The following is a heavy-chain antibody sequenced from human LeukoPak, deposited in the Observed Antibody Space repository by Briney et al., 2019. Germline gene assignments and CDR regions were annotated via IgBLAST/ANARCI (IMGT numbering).Heavy chain of an antibody. J-gene: IGHJ5*02. CDR3: ARQVRITGTMGGNWFDP. D-gene: IGHD1-7*01. V-gene: IGHV1-46*01. CDR2: INPSGGST. Sequence: ASVKVSCKASGYTFTSYYMHWVRQAPGQGLEWMGTINPSGGSTSYAQKFQGRVTMTRDTSTSTVYMELSSLRSEDTAVYYCARQVRITGTMGGNWFDPWGQGTLVTVSS. CDR1: GYTFTSYY.